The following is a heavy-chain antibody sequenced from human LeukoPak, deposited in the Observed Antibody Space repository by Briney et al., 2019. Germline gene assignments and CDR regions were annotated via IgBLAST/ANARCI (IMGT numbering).Heavy chain of an antibody. Sequence: GASVKASCKASGGTFSSYAISWVRQAPGQGLEWMGRIIPILGIANYAQKFQGRVTITADKSTSTAYMELSSLRSEDTAVYYCARDPSLRRYYYYGMDVWGQGTTVTVSS. D-gene: IGHD5-12*01. CDR3: ARDPSLRRYYYYGMDV. CDR1: GGTFSSYA. V-gene: IGHV1-69*04. J-gene: IGHJ6*02. CDR2: IIPILGIA.